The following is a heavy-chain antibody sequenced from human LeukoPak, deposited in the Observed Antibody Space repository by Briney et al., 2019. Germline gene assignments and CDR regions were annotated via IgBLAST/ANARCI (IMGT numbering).Heavy chain of an antibody. CDR2: IYSGGST. CDR3: ASGPDYYDSSGYYFRH. J-gene: IGHJ1*01. Sequence: SGGSLRLSCAASGFTVSSNYMSWVRQAPGKGLEWVSVIYSGGSTYYADSVKGRFTISRDNSKNTLYLQMNSLRAEDTAVYYCASGPDYYDSSGYYFRHWGQGTLVTVSS. D-gene: IGHD3-22*01. V-gene: IGHV3-53*01. CDR1: GFTVSSNY.